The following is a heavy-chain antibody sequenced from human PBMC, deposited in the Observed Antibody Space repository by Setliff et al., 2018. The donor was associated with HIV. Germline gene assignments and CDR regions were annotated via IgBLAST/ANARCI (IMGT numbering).Heavy chain of an antibody. Sequence: SVKVSCKASGGTFSRLAISWVRQAPGQGPEWMGGIIPVLGTPNYAQKFQGRVTVTADESTTSAYMELSSLRSDDTAVYYCATSINSFDWSTGHYQYTMDVWGQGTTVTVSS. CDR1: GGTFSRLA. J-gene: IGHJ6*02. V-gene: IGHV1-69*13. CDR3: ATSINSFDWSTGHYQYTMDV. D-gene: IGHD2-8*02. CDR2: IIPVLGTP.